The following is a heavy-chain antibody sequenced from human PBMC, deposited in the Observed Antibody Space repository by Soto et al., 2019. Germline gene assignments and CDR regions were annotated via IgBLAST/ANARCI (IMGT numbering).Heavy chain of an antibody. V-gene: IGHV3-23*01. CDR1: GFTYNSYA. CDR2: ISGSGGST. D-gene: IGHD6-13*01. CDR3: AKDTRSGQQLANFFDY. J-gene: IGHJ4*02. Sequence: GGSLRLSCAASGFTYNSYAMSWVRQAPGRGLEWVSAISGSGGSTYYADSVKGRFTISRDNSKNTLYLQMNSLRAEDTAVYYCAKDTRSGQQLANFFDYWGQGTLVTVSS.